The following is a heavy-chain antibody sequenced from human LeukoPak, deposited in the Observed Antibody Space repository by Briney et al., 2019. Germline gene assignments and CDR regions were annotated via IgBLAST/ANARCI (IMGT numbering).Heavy chain of an antibody. CDR2: INHSGST. CDR3: ARNIFGYYYYMDV. D-gene: IGHD3-16*01. V-gene: IGHV4-34*01. CDR1: GGSFSGYY. J-gene: IGHJ6*03. Sequence: SETLSLTCAVYGGSFSGYYWSWIRQPPGKGLEWIGEINHSGSTNYNPSLKSRVTMSVDTSKNQFSLKLSSVTAADTAVYYCARNIFGYYYYMDVWGKGTTVTVSS.